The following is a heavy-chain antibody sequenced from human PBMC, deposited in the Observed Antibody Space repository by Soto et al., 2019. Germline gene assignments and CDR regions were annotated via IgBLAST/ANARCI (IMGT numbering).Heavy chain of an antibody. CDR1: GYTFTIYD. Sequence: ASVKVCCKASGYTFTIYDINWMRQATAQGLEWMGWINPNSGGTNYAQKFQGRVTMTRDTSISTAYMELSRLRSDDTAVYYCATCGRGLRDGSNLYHLGQRILV. CDR3: ATCGRGLRDGSNLYH. CDR2: INPNSGGT. J-gene: IGHJ4*02. V-gene: IGHV1-2*02. D-gene: IGHD2-15*01.